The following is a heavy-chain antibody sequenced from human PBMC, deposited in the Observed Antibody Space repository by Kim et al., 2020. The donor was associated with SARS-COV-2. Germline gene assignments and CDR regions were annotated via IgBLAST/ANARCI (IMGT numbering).Heavy chain of an antibody. V-gene: IGHV3-30*18. J-gene: IGHJ4*02. CDR1: GFTFSSYG. Sequence: GGSLRLSCAASGFTFSSYGMHWVRQAPGKGLEWVAVISYDGSNKYYADSVKGRFTISRDNSKNTLYLQMNSLRAEDTAVYYCAKQSHSNYGSEEVYWGQGTLVTVSS. CDR2: ISYDGSNK. CDR3: AKQSHSNYGSEEVY. D-gene: IGHD4-4*01.